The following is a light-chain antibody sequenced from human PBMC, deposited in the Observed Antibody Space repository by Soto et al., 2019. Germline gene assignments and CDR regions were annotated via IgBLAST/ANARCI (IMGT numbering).Light chain of an antibody. CDR1: SSNIGAGYD. V-gene: IGLV1-40*01. CDR3: QSYDSSLSGLV. Sequence: QPVLTQPPSVSGAPGQRVTISCTGSSSNIGAGYDVHWYQQLPGTAPKLLIYRNNNRPSGVPDRFSCSKSGTSASLAITGLQAEDEADYYCQSYDSSLSGLVFGGGTKLTVL. J-gene: IGLJ2*01. CDR2: RNN.